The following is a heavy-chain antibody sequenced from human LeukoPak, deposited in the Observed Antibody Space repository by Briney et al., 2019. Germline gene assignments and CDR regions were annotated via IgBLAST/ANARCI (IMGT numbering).Heavy chain of an antibody. Sequence: GGSLRLSCAASGFSFSTTWMHWVRQPPGQGLVWVARITSDGTSISYAESVKGRFTISRDNAKNSLYLQVNSLRVEDTAVYYCARDGAARVSGSFGDWGQGTLVTVSS. CDR1: GFSFSTTW. V-gene: IGHV3-74*03. CDR3: ARDGAARVSGSFGD. D-gene: IGHD3-10*01. J-gene: IGHJ4*02. CDR2: ITSDGTSI.